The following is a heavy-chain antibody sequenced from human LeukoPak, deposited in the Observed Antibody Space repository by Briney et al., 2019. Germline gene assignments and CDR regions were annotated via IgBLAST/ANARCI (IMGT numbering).Heavy chain of an antibody. CDR3: ATRAAVYGFDP. D-gene: IGHD6-13*01. CDR1: GGSIYGFN. Sequence: SETLSFTSTVSGGSIYGFNWICLRQPPGKGLEWIGYIYYSGTTNYNPSLKSRVTISVDTSKNQFSLILSSVTATDTAVYSCATRAAVYGFDPWGQGTMVSVSS. J-gene: IGHJ3*01. V-gene: IGHV4-59*01. CDR2: IYYSGTT.